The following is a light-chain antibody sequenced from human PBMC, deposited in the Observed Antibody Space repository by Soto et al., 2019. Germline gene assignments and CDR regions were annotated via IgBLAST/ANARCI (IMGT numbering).Light chain of an antibody. V-gene: IGLV2-14*01. CDR3: ISYTPSSTYV. Sequence: QSVLTQPASVSGSPGQSITISCTGTTSDVGGYNYVSWYQQHPGKAPKLMISVVSNRPSGVSNRFSGSKSGNTASLTISGLQAEDEDDYYCISYTPSSTYVFGTGPKVTVL. J-gene: IGLJ1*01. CDR1: TSDVGGYNY. CDR2: VVS.